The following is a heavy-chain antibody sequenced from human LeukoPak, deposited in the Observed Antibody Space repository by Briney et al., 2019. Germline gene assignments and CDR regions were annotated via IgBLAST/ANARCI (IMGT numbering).Heavy chain of an antibody. V-gene: IGHV3-23*01. CDR2: ISENGGTT. CDR3: AKDYGPKQLVFFDT. CDR1: GFTFSSYA. Sequence: GGSLRLSCAASGFTFSSYALSWVRQAPGKGLEWVSGISENGGTTFYADSVKGRFTITRDNSKNTLYVQMNSLRGEDTAVYYCAKDYGPKQLVFFDTWGQGTLVTVSS. D-gene: IGHD6-13*01. J-gene: IGHJ4*02.